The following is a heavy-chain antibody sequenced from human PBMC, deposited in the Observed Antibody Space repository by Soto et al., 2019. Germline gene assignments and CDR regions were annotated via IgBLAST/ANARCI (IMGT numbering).Heavy chain of an antibody. J-gene: IGHJ4*02. D-gene: IGHD1-1*01. V-gene: IGHV1-18*01. CDR2: ISAHNGNT. CDR3: ARGRYGDY. CDR1: GYIFTTDG. Sequence: QVHLVQSGAEVKKPGASVKVSCKGSGYIFTTDGITWVRQAPGQGLEWMGWISAHNGNTNYAQKLQGRVTVTRDTSTSTAYMELRNLRSDDTAVYYCARGRYGDYWGQGALVTVSS.